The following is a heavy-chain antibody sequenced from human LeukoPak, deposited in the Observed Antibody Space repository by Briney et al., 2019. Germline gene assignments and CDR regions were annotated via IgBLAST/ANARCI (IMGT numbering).Heavy chain of an antibody. J-gene: IGHJ3*02. Sequence: GASLHISWQRSGSTFTSYWIGWVRQLPGKGRDWMGIIYPGDSDTRYSPSFQGQVTISADKSISTAYLQWSRLKASDTAMYYRARIIVGATKDAFDIWGQGTMVTVSS. D-gene: IGHD1-26*01. CDR2: IYPGDSDT. CDR3: ARIIVGATKDAFDI. CDR1: GSTFTSYW. V-gene: IGHV5-51*01.